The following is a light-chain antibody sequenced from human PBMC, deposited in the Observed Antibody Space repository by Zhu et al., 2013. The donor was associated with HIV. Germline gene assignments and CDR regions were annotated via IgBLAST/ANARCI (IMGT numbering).Light chain of an antibody. CDR2: AVS. V-gene: IGLV2-14*03. CDR3: SSYTSSSPYVV. J-gene: IGLJ2*01. CDR1: GRDIGAYNY. Sequence: QSVLTQPPSVSGSPGQSITIPCTGTGRDIGAYNYVSWYQQYPGKAPKLLINAVSNRPSGVSDRFSGSKSGNTASLTISGLQAEDEADYYCSSYTSSSPYVVFGGGTKLTVL.